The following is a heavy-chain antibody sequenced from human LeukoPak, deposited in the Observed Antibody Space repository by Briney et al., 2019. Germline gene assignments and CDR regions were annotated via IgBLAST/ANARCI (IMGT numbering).Heavy chain of an antibody. CDR3: ARDLGGSYYFDY. CDR2: IIPILGIA. Sequence: GASVKVSCKASGGTFSSYAISWVRQAPGQGLEWMGRIIPILGIANYAQKFQGRVTITADKSTSTAYMELSSLRSEDTAVYYCARDLGGSYYFDYWGQGTLVTVSS. V-gene: IGHV1-69*04. CDR1: GGTFSSYA. D-gene: IGHD1-26*01. J-gene: IGHJ4*02.